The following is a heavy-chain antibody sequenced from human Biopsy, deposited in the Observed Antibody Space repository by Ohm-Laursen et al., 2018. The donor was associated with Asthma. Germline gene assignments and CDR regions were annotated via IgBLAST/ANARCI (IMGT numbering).Heavy chain of an antibody. D-gene: IGHD2-21*02. J-gene: IGHJ4*02. CDR2: VYYSGST. CDR3: ARGVDRVTGLLDHFDS. V-gene: IGHV4-59*01. CDR1: GGSINNFY. Sequence: GTLSLTCDVSGGSINNFYWSWIRQPPGKGLESIGHVYYSGSTNYNPSLKSRVTISIDASKNQFSLKLTSVTAADTAVYYCARGVDRVTGLLDHFDSWGQGTLVTVSS.